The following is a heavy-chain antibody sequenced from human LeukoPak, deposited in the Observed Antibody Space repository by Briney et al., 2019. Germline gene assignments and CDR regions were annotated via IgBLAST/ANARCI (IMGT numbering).Heavy chain of an antibody. D-gene: IGHD6-13*01. J-gene: IGHJ4*02. Sequence: ASVKVSCKVSGYTLTELSMHWVRQAPGKGLEWMGGLDPEDGETIYAQKFQGRVTMTEDTSTDTAYMELSSLRSEDTAVYYCATGIAAQFGPPGNYWGQGTLVTVSS. CDR3: ATGIAAQFGPPGNY. CDR1: GYTLTELS. V-gene: IGHV1-24*01. CDR2: LDPEDGET.